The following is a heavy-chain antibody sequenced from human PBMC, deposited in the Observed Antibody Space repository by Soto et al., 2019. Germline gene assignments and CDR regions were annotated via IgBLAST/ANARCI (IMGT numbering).Heavy chain of an antibody. D-gene: IGHD3-3*01. J-gene: IGHJ6*02. Sequence: SETLSLTCTVSGGSISSSSYYWGGIRQPPGKGLEWIGSIYYSGSTYYNPSLKSRVTISVDTSKNQFSLKLSSVTAADTAVYYCARQVVRITIFGVVIDYYGMDVWGQGTTVTVSS. CDR1: GGSISSSSYY. CDR2: IYYSGST. V-gene: IGHV4-39*01. CDR3: ARQVVRITIFGVVIDYYGMDV.